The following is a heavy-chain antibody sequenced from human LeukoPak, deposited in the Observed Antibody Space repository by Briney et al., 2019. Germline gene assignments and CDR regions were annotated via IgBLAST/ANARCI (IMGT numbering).Heavy chain of an antibody. CDR1: GDSIRGRSYY. Sequence: SETLSLTCTVSGDSIRGRSYYWAWIRQPPGKGLVWIVSIYYTGASYYNPSLQSRVTITIDTSRNQFFLKLTSVTAADTAVYFCARHGELWLRFDYWGQGTLGTVSS. CDR2: IYYTGAS. CDR3: ARHGELWLRFDY. J-gene: IGHJ4*02. V-gene: IGHV4-39*01. D-gene: IGHD3-10*01.